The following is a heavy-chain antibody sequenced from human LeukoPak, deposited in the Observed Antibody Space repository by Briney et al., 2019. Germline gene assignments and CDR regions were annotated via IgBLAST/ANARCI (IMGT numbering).Heavy chain of an antibody. CDR1: GGSFSGYY. V-gene: IGHV4-34*01. D-gene: IGHD3-10*01. J-gene: IGHJ4*02. Sequence: SETLSLTCAVYGGSFSGYYWSWIRQPPGKGLEWIGEINHSGSTNYNPSFKSRVTISVDTSKNQFSLKLSSVTAVDTAVYYCARGITPDYWGQGTLVTVSS. CDR3: ARGITPDY. CDR2: INHSGST.